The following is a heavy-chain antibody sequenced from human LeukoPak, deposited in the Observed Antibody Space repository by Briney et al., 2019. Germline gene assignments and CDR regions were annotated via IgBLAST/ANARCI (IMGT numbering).Heavy chain of an antibody. V-gene: IGHV3-15*01. CDR1: GFTFSNAW. CDR3: TTIRYCSSTSCSY. J-gene: IGHJ4*02. D-gene: IGHD2-2*01. Sequence: GGSLRLSCAASGFTFSNAWMSWVRQAPGKGLEWVGRIKSKTDGGTTDYAAPVKGRFTISRDDSKNTLYLQMNSLKTEDTAVYYCTTIRYCSSTSCSYWGQRTLVTVSS. CDR2: IKSKTDGGTT.